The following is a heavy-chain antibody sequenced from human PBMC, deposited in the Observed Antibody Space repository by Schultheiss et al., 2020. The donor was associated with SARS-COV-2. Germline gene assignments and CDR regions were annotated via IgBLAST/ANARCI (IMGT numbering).Heavy chain of an antibody. CDR3: ARGLCRSTSCYDWYFDL. CDR2: IWYDGSNK. D-gene: IGHD2-2*01. CDR1: GFTFSSYG. Sequence: GGSLRLSCAASGFTFSSYGMHWVRQAPGKGLEWVAVIWYDGSNKYYADSVKGRFIISRDNSKNTLYLQMNSLRDEDTAVYYCARGLCRSTSCYDWYFDLWGRGTLVTVSS. V-gene: IGHV3-33*08. J-gene: IGHJ2*01.